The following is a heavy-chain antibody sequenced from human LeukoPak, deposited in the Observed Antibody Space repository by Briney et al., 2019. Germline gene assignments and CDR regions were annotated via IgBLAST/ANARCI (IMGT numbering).Heavy chain of an antibody. J-gene: IGHJ4*02. CDR2: IRCDGSNK. CDR1: GFTFSSYG. D-gene: IGHD5-18*01. CDR3: AEDARDRGYSYGYVVDY. V-gene: IGHV3-30*02. Sequence: GGSLRLSCAASGFTFSSYGMHWVRQAPGKGLEWVAFIRCDGSNKYYADSVKGRFTISRDNSKNTLYLQMNSLRAEDTAVYYCAEDARDRGYSYGYVVDYWGQGTLVTVSS.